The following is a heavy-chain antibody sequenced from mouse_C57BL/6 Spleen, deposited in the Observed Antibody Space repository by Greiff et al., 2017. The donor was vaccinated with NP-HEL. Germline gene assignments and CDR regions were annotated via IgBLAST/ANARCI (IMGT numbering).Heavy chain of an antibody. CDR2: IYPGDGDT. V-gene: IGHV1-80*01. Sequence: VQLQESGAELVKPGASVKISCKASGYAFSSYWMNWVKQRPGKGLEWIGQIYPGDGDTNYNGKFKGKATLTADKSSSTAYMQLSSLTSEDSAVYFCARGGTAQAGFAYWGQGTLVTVSA. CDR3: ARGGTAQAGFAY. J-gene: IGHJ3*01. D-gene: IGHD3-2*02. CDR1: GYAFSSYW.